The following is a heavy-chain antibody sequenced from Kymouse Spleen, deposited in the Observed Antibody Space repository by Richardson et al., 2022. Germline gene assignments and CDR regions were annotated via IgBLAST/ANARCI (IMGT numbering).Heavy chain of an antibody. D-gene: IGHD3-9*01. CDR1: GFTFSGSA. J-gene: IGHJ4*02. CDR2: IRSKANSYAT. CDR3: TRHHLYDILDY. V-gene: IGHV3-73*02. Sequence: EVQLVESGGGLVQPGGSLKLSCAASGFTFSGSAMHWVRQASGKGLEWVGRIRSKANSYATAYAASVKGRFTISRDDSKNTAYLQMNSLKTEDTAVYYCTRHHLYDILDYWGQGTLVTVSS.